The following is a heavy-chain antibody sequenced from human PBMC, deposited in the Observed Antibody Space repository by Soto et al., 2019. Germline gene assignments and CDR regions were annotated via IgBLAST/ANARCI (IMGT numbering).Heavy chain of an antibody. CDR2: IYWNDDK. Sequence: SGPTLVNPTQTLTLTCTFSGFSLTTSGVGVGWIRQPPGKALEWLAIIYWNDDKRYSPSLRGRLTITKDTSKNQVVLAMTNMDHVDTATYYCAHHTITPATNWFDPWGLGTLVTVSS. CDR1: GFSLTTSGVG. CDR3: AHHTITPATNWFDP. J-gene: IGHJ5*02. V-gene: IGHV2-5*01. D-gene: IGHD2-2*01.